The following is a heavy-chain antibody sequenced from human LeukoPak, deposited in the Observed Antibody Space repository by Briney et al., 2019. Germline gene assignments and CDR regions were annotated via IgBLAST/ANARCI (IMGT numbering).Heavy chain of an antibody. D-gene: IGHD2-15*01. CDR1: GXSFTSYW. V-gene: IGHV5-10-1*01. J-gene: IGHJ4*02. Sequence: GESLKISFKDSGXSFTSYWISWVRQMPGKGVEWMGRIDPSDSYTNYSPSFQGHVTISADKSISTAYLQWSSLKASDTAMYYCARRLQRHFDYWGQGTLVTVSS. CDR3: ARRLQRHFDY. CDR2: IDPSDSYT.